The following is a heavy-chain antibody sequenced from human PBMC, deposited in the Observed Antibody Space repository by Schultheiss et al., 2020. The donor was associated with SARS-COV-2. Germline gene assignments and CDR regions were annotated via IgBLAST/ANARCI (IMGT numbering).Heavy chain of an antibody. J-gene: IGHJ4*02. CDR3: ARPGFRGALDY. D-gene: IGHD3-10*01. Sequence: SETLSLTCAVYGGSFSGYYWSWIRQPPGKGLEWIGEINHSGSTNYNPSLKSRVTISVDTSKNQFSLKLSSVTAADTAVYYCARPGFRGALDYWGQGTLVTVSS. CDR2: INHSGST. CDR1: GGSFSGYY. V-gene: IGHV4-34*01.